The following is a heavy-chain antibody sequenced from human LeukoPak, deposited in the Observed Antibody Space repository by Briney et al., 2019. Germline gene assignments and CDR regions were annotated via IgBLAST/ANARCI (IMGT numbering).Heavy chain of an antibody. D-gene: IGHD3-16*01. V-gene: IGHV4-34*01. Sequence: SETLSLTCAVYGGSFSGYYWSWIRPPPGKGLEWIGEINHSGSTNYNPSLKSRVTISVDTSKNQFSLKLSSVTAADTAVYYCARADGAKTDYWGQGTLVTVSS. CDR3: ARADGAKTDY. CDR1: GGSFSGYY. CDR2: INHSGST. J-gene: IGHJ4*02.